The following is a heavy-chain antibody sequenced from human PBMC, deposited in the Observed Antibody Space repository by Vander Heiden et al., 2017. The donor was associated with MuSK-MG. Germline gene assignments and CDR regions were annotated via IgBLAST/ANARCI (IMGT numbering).Heavy chain of an antibody. CDR1: GGTFSSHG. Sequence: QVQLVQSGAEVTKPGSSVHVSCRSSGGTFSSHGLIWVRQAPGQGREWMGGITPGLVITSYSQKFQGRLTITTAPSSGTATTEPNSLGSEDAAVYYCSTTWTAYDYWGQ. V-gene: IGHV1-69*10. CDR2: ITPGLVIT. CDR3: STTWTAYDY. D-gene: IGHD2-21*01. J-gene: IGHJ4*02.